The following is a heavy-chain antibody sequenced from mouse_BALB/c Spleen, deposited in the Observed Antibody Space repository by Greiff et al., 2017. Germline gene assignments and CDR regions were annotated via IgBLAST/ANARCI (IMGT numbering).Heavy chain of an antibody. V-gene: IGHV7-3*02. Sequence: EVKLVESGGGLVQPGGSLRLSCATSGFTFTDYYMSWVRQPPGKALEWLGFIRNKANGYTTEYSASVKGRFTISRDNSQSILYLQMNTLRAEDSATYYCARDGEVYAMDYWGQGTSVTVSS. CDR3: ARDGEVYAMDY. J-gene: IGHJ4*01. CDR1: GFTFTDYY. CDR2: IRNKANGYTT.